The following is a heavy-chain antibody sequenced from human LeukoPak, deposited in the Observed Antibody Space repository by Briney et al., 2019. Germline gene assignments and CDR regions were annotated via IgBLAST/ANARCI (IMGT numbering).Heavy chain of an antibody. J-gene: IGHJ4*02. V-gene: IGHV4-38-2*01. D-gene: IGHD4-17*01. CDR2: IYHSGST. CDR3: ARQSGDFDY. CDR1: GYSNSSGYD. Sequence: PSETLSLTCAVSGYSNSSGYDRGSLRQPPGTGLEWIGSIYHSGSTYYNPSLKSRVTISVDTSKNQFSLKLRSVTAADTAVYYCARQSGDFDYWGQGTLVTVSS.